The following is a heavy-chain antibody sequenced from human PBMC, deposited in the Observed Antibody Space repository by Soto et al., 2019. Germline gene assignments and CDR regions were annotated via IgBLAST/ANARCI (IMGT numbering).Heavy chain of an antibody. V-gene: IGHV4-34*01. Sequence: QVQLQQWGGGLLKPSETLSLTCAVYGGSFRHYYWSWIRQSPGKGLEWIGEINHSEDTNYIPSLKSRVTISVDTSKNQFSLKLSSVTAADTAVYYCASSSSSWYRDYWGQGTLVTVSS. CDR2: INHSEDT. D-gene: IGHD6-13*01. CDR1: GGSFRHYY. CDR3: ASSSSSWYRDY. J-gene: IGHJ4*02.